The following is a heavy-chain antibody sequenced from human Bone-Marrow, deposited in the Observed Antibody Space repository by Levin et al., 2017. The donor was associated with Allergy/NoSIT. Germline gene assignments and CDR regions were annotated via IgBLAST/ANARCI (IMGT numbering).Heavy chain of an antibody. D-gene: IGHD3-16*02. CDR1: GASISSDDHY. J-gene: IGHJ5*02. CDR3: ASYVMFGVVIGSWFDP. V-gene: IGHV4-30-4*01. Sequence: PSETLSLTCTVSGASISSDDHYWSWVRQSPVTGLEWIGYIHYSGNTYYNPSLKSRLLISIDTSKNQFSLKMTSLTVADTAVYYCASYVMFGVVIGSWFDPWGQGTLVTVSS. CDR2: IHYSGNT.